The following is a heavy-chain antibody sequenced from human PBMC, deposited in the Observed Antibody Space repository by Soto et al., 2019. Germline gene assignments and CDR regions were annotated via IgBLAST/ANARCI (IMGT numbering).Heavy chain of an antibody. V-gene: IGHV3-74*01. J-gene: IGHJ6*02. CDR1: GFTFSSYW. CDR2: INSDGSST. CDR3: AREDGSGSYYSYYYYGMDV. D-gene: IGHD3-10*01. Sequence: EVQLVESGGGLVQPGGSLRLSCAASGFTFSSYWMHWVRQAPGKGLVWVSRINSDGSSTSYADSVKGRFTISRDNAKNTLYLQMNSLRAEDTAVYYCAREDGSGSYYSYYYYGMDVWGQGTTVTVSS.